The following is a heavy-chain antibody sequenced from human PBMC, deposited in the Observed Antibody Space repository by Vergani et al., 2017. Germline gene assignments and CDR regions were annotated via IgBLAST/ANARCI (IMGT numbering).Heavy chain of an antibody. D-gene: IGHD3-10*01. Sequence: QVQLVESGGGVVQPGRSLRLSCAASGFTFSSYAMHWVRQAPGKGLEWVAVISYDGSNKYYADSVKGRFTISRDNYKNTLYLQMNSLRAEDTAVYYCARDQALLLWCGELSERNNRKHYGMDVWGQGTTVTVSS. CDR2: ISYDGSNK. CDR1: GFTFSSYA. J-gene: IGHJ6*02. V-gene: IGHV3-30-3*01. CDR3: ARDQALLLWCGELSERNNRKHYGMDV.